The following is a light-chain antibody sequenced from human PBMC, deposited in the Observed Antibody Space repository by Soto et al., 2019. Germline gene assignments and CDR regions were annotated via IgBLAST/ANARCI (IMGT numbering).Light chain of an antibody. CDR1: QDISSS. V-gene: IGKV1D-12*01. CDR2: AAY. J-gene: IGKJ4*01. Sequence: DIQMTQSPTSVSASVGDRVTITCRASQDISSSLAWYQQKPGKAQKLLIYAAYSLQSGVQSRFSGSGSGTDFTLTIRSLQPEDFATYYCKQFNSYPLTFGGGTKVDNK. CDR3: KQFNSYPLT.